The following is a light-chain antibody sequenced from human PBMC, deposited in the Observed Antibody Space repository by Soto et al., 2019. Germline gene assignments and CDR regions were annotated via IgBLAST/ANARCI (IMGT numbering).Light chain of an antibody. CDR1: SSDVGDYNY. CDR2: GVT. V-gene: IGLV2-14*01. CDR3: SSYTSTTTLYV. Sequence: QSALTQPASVSGSPGQSITISCTGTSSDVGDYNYVSWYQQHPGKAPKLIIYGVTNRPSGVSNRFSASKSGNTASLTISGLQAEDEADYYCSSYTSTTTLYVFGTGTKVTVL. J-gene: IGLJ1*01.